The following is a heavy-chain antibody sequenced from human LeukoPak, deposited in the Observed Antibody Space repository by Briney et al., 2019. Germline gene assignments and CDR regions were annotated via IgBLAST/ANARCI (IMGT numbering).Heavy chain of an antibody. CDR2: IYPGDSGT. Sequence: GESPQISCMGSGYSFTSYWIGWGRQMPGKEREGRGGIYPGDSGTSYSPSFQGQVTISADKSMRTAYLQLSSLKAADTATYYCARHVRQWPFYYRGQGTLVSVS. CDR3: ARHVRQWPFYY. D-gene: IGHD6-19*01. J-gene: IGHJ4*02. V-gene: IGHV5-51*01. CDR1: GYSFTSYW.